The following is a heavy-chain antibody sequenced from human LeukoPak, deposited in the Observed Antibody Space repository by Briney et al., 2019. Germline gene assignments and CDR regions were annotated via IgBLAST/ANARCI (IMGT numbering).Heavy chain of an antibody. CDR3: AKDAIPMNSVWDYFGT. V-gene: IGHV3-23*01. D-gene: IGHD2/OR15-2a*01. CDR1: GFTFDLSA. CDR2: IGSTET. Sequence: PGGSLRLSCAASGFTFDLSAMSWVRQAPGKGLEWVSSIGSTETSYADSVRGRFTVSRDNSQNTLYLQMDSLRADDTAMYYCAKDAIPMNSVWDYFGTWGQGTQVTVSS. J-gene: IGHJ4*02.